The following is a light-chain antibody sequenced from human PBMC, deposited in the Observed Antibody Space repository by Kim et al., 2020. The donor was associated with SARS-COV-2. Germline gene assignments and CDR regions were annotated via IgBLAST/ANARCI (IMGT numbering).Light chain of an antibody. CDR2: DVS. CDR1: SSDVGGYNY. Sequence: PGQSVTISCTVTSSDVGGYNYVSWYQQHPGKAPKLMIYDVSKRPSGVPDRFSGSKSGNTASLTISGLQAEDEADYYCCSYAGSYGVFGGGTQLTVL. J-gene: IGLJ3*02. V-gene: IGLV2-11*01. CDR3: CSYAGSYGV.